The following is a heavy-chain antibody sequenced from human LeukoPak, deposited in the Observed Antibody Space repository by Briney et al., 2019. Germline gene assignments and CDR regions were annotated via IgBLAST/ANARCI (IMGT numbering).Heavy chain of an antibody. Sequence: SETLSLTCTVSGGSISSSSYYWGWIRQPPGKGLEWIGSIYYSGSTYYNPSLKSRVTISVDTSKNQFSLKLSSVTAADTAVYYCARINSHSRDAFDIWGQGTMVTVSS. D-gene: IGHD5-18*01. J-gene: IGHJ3*02. CDR2: IYYSGST. V-gene: IGHV4-39*01. CDR3: ARINSHSRDAFDI. CDR1: GGSISSSSYY.